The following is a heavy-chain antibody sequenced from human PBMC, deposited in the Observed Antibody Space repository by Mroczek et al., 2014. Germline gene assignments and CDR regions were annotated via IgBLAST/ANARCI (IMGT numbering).Heavy chain of an antibody. J-gene: IGHJ4*02. D-gene: IGHD3-22*01. CDR2: INHSGST. CDR1: GGSFSGYY. CDR3: ARQGVGITMIVVVTYFDY. V-gene: IGHV4-34*01. Sequence: QVQLQQWGAGLLKPSETLSLTCAVYGGSFSGYYWSWIRQPPGKGLEWIGEINHSGSTYYNPSLKSRVTISVDTSKNQFSLKLSSVTAADTAVYYCARQGVGITMIVVVTYFDYWGQGTLVTVSS.